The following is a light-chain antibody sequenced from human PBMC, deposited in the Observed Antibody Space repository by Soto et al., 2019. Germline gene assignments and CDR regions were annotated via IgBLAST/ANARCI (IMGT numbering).Light chain of an antibody. J-gene: IGKJ2*01. CDR3: QQFGSSLRT. CDR2: GAS. Sequence: EIVLTQSPGTLSLSPGERATLSCRASQSVTSNYLAWYQQKPGQAPRLLIYGASSRATGIADRFSGSGSGTVFTLTISRLEPEDFAVYYCQQFGSSLRTFGQGNKLEIK. V-gene: IGKV3-20*01. CDR1: QSVTSNY.